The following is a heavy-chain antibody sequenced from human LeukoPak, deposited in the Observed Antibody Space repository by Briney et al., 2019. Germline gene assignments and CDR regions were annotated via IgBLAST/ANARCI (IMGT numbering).Heavy chain of an antibody. Sequence: GGSLRLSFAASGFTFSSCSMNWVRQAPGKGLEWVSYISSSSSTIYYADSVKGRFTISRDNAKNSLYLQMNSLRAEDTAVYYCARDSYDILTGYTPPDYWGQGTLVTVSS. CDR3: ARDSYDILTGYTPPDY. CDR1: GFTFSSCS. CDR2: ISSSSSTI. J-gene: IGHJ4*02. V-gene: IGHV3-48*04. D-gene: IGHD3-9*01.